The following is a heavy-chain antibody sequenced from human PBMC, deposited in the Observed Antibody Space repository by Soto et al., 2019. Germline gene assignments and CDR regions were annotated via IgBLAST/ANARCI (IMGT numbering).Heavy chain of an antibody. V-gene: IGHV5-51*01. D-gene: IGHD3-16*02. Sequence: GESRKISCRGSVYDFPIYLMALVRQTPGKGLEWMGIIYPGDSDSIYSPSFQGQVTTSVDKSTNSAYLQWRSLKASDSALFCCARGNLITFGEIIEPASFDYWGQGTLVTVSS. CDR3: ARGNLITFGEIIEPASFDY. CDR1: VYDFPIYL. CDR2: IYPGDSDS. J-gene: IGHJ4*02.